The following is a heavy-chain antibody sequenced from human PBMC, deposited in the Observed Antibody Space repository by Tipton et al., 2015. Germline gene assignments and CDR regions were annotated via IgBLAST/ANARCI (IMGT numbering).Heavy chain of an antibody. CDR1: GGSVSSGSYY. D-gene: IGHD2-2*01. CDR3: ARARRLVPAAVGVWFDP. J-gene: IGHJ5*02. V-gene: IGHV4-61*01. CDR2: MYYSGST. Sequence: TLSLTCTVSGGSVSSGSYYWSWIRQPPGEGLEWIGSMYYSGSTNYNPSLKSRATISVDTSKNHFSLRLNSVTAADTAVYYCARARRLVPAAVGVWFDPWGQGTLVTVSS.